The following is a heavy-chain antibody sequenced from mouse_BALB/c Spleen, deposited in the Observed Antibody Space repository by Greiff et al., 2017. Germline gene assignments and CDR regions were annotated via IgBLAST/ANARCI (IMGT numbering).Heavy chain of an antibody. Sequence: EVKVVESGGGLVQPGGSLKLSCAASGFTFSSYTMSWVRQTPEKRLEWVAYISNGGGSTYYPDTVKGRFTISRDNAKNTLYLQMSSLKSEDTAMYYCARHPLLITNAMDYWGQGTSVTVSS. V-gene: IGHV5-12-2*01. CDR3: ARHPLLITNAMDY. CDR1: GFTFSSYT. J-gene: IGHJ4*01. D-gene: IGHD1-2*01. CDR2: ISNGGGST.